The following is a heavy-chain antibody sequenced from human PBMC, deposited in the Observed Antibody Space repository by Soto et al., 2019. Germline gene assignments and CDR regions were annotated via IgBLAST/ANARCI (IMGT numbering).Heavy chain of an antibody. D-gene: IGHD1-26*01. CDR3: ALGKSGGGAFDI. J-gene: IGHJ3*02. CDR2: IYWDDDK. Sequence: QITLKESGPTLVKPTQTLTLTCTFSGFSLSTSGVGVGWIRQPPGKALEWLALIYWDDDKRYSPSLKSRLTIPKETVKNQVVLTKTNNAPFETTTYFRALGKSGGGAFDIWGQGTMVTVSS. V-gene: IGHV2-5*02. CDR1: GFSLSTSGVG.